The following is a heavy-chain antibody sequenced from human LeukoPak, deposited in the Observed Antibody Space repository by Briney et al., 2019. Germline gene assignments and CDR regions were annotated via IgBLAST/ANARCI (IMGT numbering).Heavy chain of an antibody. D-gene: IGHD6-13*01. CDR1: GFTFSSYG. Sequence: GGSLRLSCAASGFTFSSYGMSWVRQAPGKGLEWVSSLSGLGYVTYYADSVKGRFTISRDNAKNSLYLQMNSLRAEDTAVYYCARSLTPAAGNLGYWGQGTLVTVSS. J-gene: IGHJ4*02. CDR2: LSGLGYVT. V-gene: IGHV3-23*01. CDR3: ARSLTPAAGNLGY.